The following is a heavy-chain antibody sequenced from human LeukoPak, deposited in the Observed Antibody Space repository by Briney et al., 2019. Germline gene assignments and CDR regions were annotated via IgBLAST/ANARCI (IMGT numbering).Heavy chain of an antibody. CDR1: GGSVSSGNYY. J-gene: IGHJ4*02. D-gene: IGHD3-10*01. Sequence: SETLSLTCIVSGGSVSSGNYYWSWIRQPPGKGLEWIGYIYYSGSTNYNPSLKSRVTISVDTSKNQFSLKLSSVTAADTAVYYCARGYYGSGSYYDFHYWGQGTLVTVSS. CDR2: IYYSGST. CDR3: ARGYYGSGSYYDFHY. V-gene: IGHV4-61*01.